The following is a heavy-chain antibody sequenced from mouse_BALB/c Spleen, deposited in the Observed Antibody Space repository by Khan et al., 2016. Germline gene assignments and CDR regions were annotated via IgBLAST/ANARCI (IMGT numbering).Heavy chain of an antibody. J-gene: IGHJ4*01. CDR1: GYTFTDYN. V-gene: IGHV1S29*02. CDR2: IYPYIGGT. D-gene: IGHD3-1*01. CDR3: GRREEGYDAEGMDY. Sequence: IQLVQSGPELVKPGASVNISCKASGYTFTDYNIHWVKQSQGKSLEWIGYIYPYIGGTGYDQKFKSKATLTVDSSSSTAYLELRSLTSEDSAVYSCGRREEGYDAEGMDYGGEGTSVTVSP.